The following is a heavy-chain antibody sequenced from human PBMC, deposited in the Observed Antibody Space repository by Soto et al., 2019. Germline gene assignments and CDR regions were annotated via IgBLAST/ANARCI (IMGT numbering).Heavy chain of an antibody. CDR3: ARGSSGGLCSGGSCYMYPFDY. V-gene: IGHV4-31*03. J-gene: IGHJ4*02. D-gene: IGHD2-15*01. CDR1: GGPISSGGYY. Sequence: PSETLSLTCTVSGGPISSGGYYWSWIRQHPGKGLEWIGYIYYSGSTYYNPSLKSRVTISVDTSKNQFSLKLSSVTAADTPVYYCARGSSGGLCSGGSCYMYPFDYWGQGTLVTVSS. CDR2: IYYSGST.